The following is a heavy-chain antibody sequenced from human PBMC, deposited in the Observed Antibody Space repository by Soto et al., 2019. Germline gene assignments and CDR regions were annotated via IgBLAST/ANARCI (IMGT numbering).Heavy chain of an antibody. Sequence: LRLSCAASGFTFSDYGIDWIRQAPGKGLEWVAVISHEGGTQYYADSVRGRFTVSRDNSKNISYLQMDSLRPEDTAVYFCAKEGSPKVSRWDDYWGQGTLVTVSS. CDR2: ISHEGGTQ. CDR1: GFTFSDYG. CDR3: AKEGSPKVSRWDDY. V-gene: IGHV3-30*18. J-gene: IGHJ4*02. D-gene: IGHD1-26*01.